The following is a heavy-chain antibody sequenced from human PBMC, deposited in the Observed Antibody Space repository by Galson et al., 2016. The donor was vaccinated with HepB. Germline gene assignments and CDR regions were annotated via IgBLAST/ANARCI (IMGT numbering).Heavy chain of an antibody. D-gene: IGHD3-3*01. Sequence: SVKVSCKASGYIFTSYAIHWVRQAPGQGLEWMGWINAGNGNTKYSQKIQGRVTTTRDTTASTAYMELSSLTSEDTAVYFCARGVFASGYYRFQHWGQGTLVTGSS. CDR1: GYIFTSYA. CDR3: ARGVFASGYYRFQH. J-gene: IGHJ1*01. V-gene: IGHV1-3*01. CDR2: INAGNGNT.